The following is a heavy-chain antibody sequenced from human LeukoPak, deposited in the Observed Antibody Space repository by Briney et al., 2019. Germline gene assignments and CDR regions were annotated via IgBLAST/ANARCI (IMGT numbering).Heavy chain of an antibody. CDR3: VRRVRYFGQNDY. Sequence: SETLSLTCTVSGGSISSYHWSWIRQPAGKGLEWIGRIYTSGSTNYNPSLKSRVTISVDTSNNQFSLDLRSVTAADSAVYYCVRRVRYFGQNDYWGQGTLVTVSS. J-gene: IGHJ4*02. D-gene: IGHD3-9*01. V-gene: IGHV4-4*07. CDR2: IYTSGST. CDR1: GGSISSYH.